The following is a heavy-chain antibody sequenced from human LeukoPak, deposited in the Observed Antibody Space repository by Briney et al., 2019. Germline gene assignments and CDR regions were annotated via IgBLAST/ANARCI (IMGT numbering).Heavy chain of an antibody. J-gene: IGHJ4*02. D-gene: IGHD5-18*01. Sequence: GGSLRLSCAASGFTFSSYWMLWVRQIPGKGLLWVSRIKNDGSTTTYADSVKGRFTISSDNAKNMLYLQMNSLRPEDTAVYYCAREGAAMAPRYFDHWGQGTLVTVSS. CDR1: GFTFSSYW. CDR3: AREGAAMAPRYFDH. CDR2: IKNDGSTT. V-gene: IGHV3-74*01.